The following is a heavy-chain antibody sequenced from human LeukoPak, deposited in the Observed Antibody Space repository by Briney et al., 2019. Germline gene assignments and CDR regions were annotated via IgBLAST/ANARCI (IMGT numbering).Heavy chain of an antibody. J-gene: IGHJ6*04. CDR3: ARNYGSGSYFSYYGMDV. CDR2: IYYSGST. V-gene: IGHV4-59*01. CDR1: GGSISSYY. D-gene: IGHD3-10*01. Sequence: SETLSLTCTVSGGSISSYYWSWIRQPPGQGLEWIGYIYYSGSTNYNPSLKSRVTISVDTSKNQFSLKLSSVTAADTAVYYCARNYGSGSYFSYYGMDVWGKGTTVTVSS.